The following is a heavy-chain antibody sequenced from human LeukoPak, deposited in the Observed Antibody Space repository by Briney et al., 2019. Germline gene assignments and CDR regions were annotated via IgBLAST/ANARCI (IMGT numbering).Heavy chain of an antibody. V-gene: IGHV4-59*01. CDR1: GGSISSYY. CDR3: ASLRDGYNEFDY. D-gene: IGHD5-24*01. J-gene: IGHJ4*02. CDR2: IYYSGST. Sequence: PSETLSLTCTVSGGSISSYYWSWIRQPPGKGLEWIGYIYYSGSTNYNPSLKSRVTISVDTSKNQFSLKLSSVTAADTAVHYCASLRDGYNEFDYWGQGTLVTVSS.